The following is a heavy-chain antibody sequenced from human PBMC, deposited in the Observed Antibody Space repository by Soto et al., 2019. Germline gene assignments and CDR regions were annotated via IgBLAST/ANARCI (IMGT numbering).Heavy chain of an antibody. CDR2: IIPIFGTA. J-gene: IGHJ6*02. D-gene: IGHD2-15*01. Sequence: QVQLVQSGAEVKKPGSSVKVSCKASAGTFSSYAISWVRQAPGQGLEWMGGIIPIFGTANYAQRFQGRVTITADESTRTAYMGVSSLRSGDTAVYYCARSPSDCSGGSCYYYYGMDVWGQGTTVTVSS. CDR3: ARSPSDCSGGSCYYYYGMDV. V-gene: IGHV1-69*12. CDR1: AGTFSSYA.